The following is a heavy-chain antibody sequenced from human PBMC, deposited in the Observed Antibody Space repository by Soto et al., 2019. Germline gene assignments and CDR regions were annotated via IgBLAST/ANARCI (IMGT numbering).Heavy chain of an antibody. D-gene: IGHD3-10*01. V-gene: IGHV3-33*01. J-gene: IGHJ4*02. CDR3: AREDYYGSGSYYGLGGLD. Sequence: GGSLRLSCAASGFTFSSYGMHWVRQAPGKGLEWVAVIWYDGSNKYYADSVKGRFTISRDNSKNTLYLQMNSLRAEDTAVYYCAREDYYGSGSYYGLGGLDWGQGTLVTVSS. CDR2: IWYDGSNK. CDR1: GFTFSSYG.